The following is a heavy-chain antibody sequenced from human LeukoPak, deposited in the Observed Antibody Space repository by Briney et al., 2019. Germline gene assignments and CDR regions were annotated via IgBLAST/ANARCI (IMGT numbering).Heavy chain of an antibody. CDR3: ARGPSGSYYGFDY. CDR1: GYRFTSYW. V-gene: IGHV5-51*01. J-gene: IGHJ4*02. Sequence: GESLKISCKGSGYRFTSYWSGRVGQMPRKGLEWMGIIYPGDSDTRYSPSFQGQVTISADNSISTAYLQWSSLKASDTAMYYCARGPSGSYYGFDYWGQGTLVTVSS. D-gene: IGHD1-26*01. CDR2: IYPGDSDT.